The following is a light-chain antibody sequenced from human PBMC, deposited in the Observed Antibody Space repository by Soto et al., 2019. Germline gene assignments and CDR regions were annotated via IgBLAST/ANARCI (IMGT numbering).Light chain of an antibody. V-gene: IGLV1-51*01. CDR2: DYN. J-gene: IGLJ1*01. Sequence: QSVLTQPPSVSAAPGPRVTISCSGSTSNIGNNYVSWYQHLPGAAPKLLIYDYNRRPSGIPDRFSGSRSGTLATLGITGLQAGDEADYYCASWDSSRRADVFGAGTKLTVL. CDR3: ASWDSSRRADV. CDR1: TSNIGNNY.